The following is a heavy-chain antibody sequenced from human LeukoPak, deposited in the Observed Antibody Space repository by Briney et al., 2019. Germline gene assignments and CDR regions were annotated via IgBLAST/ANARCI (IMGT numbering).Heavy chain of an antibody. J-gene: IGHJ4*02. Sequence: GGSLRLSCAASGFTFSSYAMSWVRQAPGKGLEWVSAISGSGGSTYYADSVKGRFTISRDNSNNTLYLQMNSLRAEDTAVYYCAKCRNSDWEPYFDYWGQGTLVTVSS. CDR1: GFTFSSYA. CDR2: ISGSGGST. D-gene: IGHD1-26*01. CDR3: AKCRNSDWEPYFDY. V-gene: IGHV3-23*01.